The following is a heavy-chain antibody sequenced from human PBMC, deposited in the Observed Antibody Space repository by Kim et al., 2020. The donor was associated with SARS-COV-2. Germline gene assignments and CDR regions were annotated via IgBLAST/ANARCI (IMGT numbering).Heavy chain of an antibody. J-gene: IGHJ6*02. CDR2: ISSSSSYI. Sequence: GGSLRLSCAASGFTFSSYSMNWVRQAPGKGLEWVSSISSSSSYIYYADSVKGRFTISRDNAKNSLYLQMNSLRAEDTAVYYCARAGYSGYDRTPNYYYYGMDVWGQGTTVTVSS. CDR3: ARAGYSGYDRTPNYYYYGMDV. V-gene: IGHV3-21*01. CDR1: GFTFSSYS. D-gene: IGHD5-12*01.